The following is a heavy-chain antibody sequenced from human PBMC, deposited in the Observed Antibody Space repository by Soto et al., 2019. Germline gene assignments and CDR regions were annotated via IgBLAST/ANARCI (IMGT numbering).Heavy chain of an antibody. CDR2: MSGGGGRI. CDR3: AKRPASLVCFDY. J-gene: IGHJ4*02. Sequence: EVQLLESGGGLVQPGGSLRLSCAASGFTFSNYDMSWVRQAPGKGLEWVSTMSGGGGRIYYEDSVKGRFTISRDNSKNTLYMQMNSLRAEDTAVYYCAKRPASLVCFDYWGQGTLVTVSS. D-gene: IGHD2-2*01. CDR1: GFTFSNYD. V-gene: IGHV3-23*01.